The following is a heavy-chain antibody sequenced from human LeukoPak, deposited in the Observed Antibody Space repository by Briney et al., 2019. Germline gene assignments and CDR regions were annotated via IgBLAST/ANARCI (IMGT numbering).Heavy chain of an antibody. J-gene: IGHJ4*02. D-gene: IGHD1-26*01. CDR2: ISNSGGTT. CDR3: AKRGGSGSYSGYFDY. Sequence: GGSLRLSCAASGFTVSSNYMSRVRQAPGKGLEWVSAISNSGGTTYYADSVKGQFTISRDNSKNTLYLQMNSLRAEDTAVYYCAKRGGSGSYSGYFDYWGQGTLVTVSS. V-gene: IGHV3-53*01. CDR1: GFTVSSNY.